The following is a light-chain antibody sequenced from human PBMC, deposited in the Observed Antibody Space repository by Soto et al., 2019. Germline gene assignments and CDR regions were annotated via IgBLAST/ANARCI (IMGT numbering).Light chain of an antibody. V-gene: IGKV3-20*01. J-gene: IGKJ3*01. Sequence: EIVMTQSPATPSLSPGERATLSCRASQSVSSNLAWYQQKPGQAPRLLILGASTRATGIPDRFSGSGSGTDGTLTISRLETEDCAVYYCQQYGSSPFTFGPGTKVDI. CDR3: QQYGSSPFT. CDR2: GAS. CDR1: QSVSSN.